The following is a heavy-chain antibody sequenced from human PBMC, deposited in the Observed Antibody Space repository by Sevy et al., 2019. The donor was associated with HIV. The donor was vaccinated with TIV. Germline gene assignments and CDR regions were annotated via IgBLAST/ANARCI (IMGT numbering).Heavy chain of an antibody. CDR3: ARPRANYVDHYFFYAMDV. V-gene: IGHV3-30-3*01. CDR1: GFALSNYYA. Sequence: GGSLRLSCAASGFALSNYYAMHWVRQAPGKGLELVALISYDGSDKYYADSVKGRFTISRDNFKNTLYQQMNRLTTEDTAVYYCARPRANYVDHYFFYAMDVWGQGTTVTVSS. D-gene: IGHD4-17*01. J-gene: IGHJ6*02. CDR2: ISYDGSDK.